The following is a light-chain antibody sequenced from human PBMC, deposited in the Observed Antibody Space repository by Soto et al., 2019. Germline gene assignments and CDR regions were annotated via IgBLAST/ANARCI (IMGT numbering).Light chain of an antibody. J-gene: IGKJ5*01. CDR3: MPALQTPHT. Sequence: DVVMTQSPLSLPVTLGQPASISCRSNQSLVHSDGIAYFSWFQQRPGRSPRRLIYKVSNRDSGVPARFSGSGSGPDFALKLTPVVAYHFVVFYRMPALQTPHTFRQGARLEI. CDR2: KVS. V-gene: IGKV2-30*02. CDR1: QSLVHSDGIAY.